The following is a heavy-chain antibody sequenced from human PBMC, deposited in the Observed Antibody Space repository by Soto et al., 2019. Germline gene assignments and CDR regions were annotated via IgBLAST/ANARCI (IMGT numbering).Heavy chain of an antibody. J-gene: IGHJ3*02. D-gene: IGHD3-9*01. Sequence: ASVNVSCKASGYTFTGYYMHWVRQAPGQGLEWMGWINPNSGGTNYAQKFQGRVTMTRDTSISTAYMELSRLRSDDTAVYYCARGSVLDYDILTGYFVDAFDIWGQGTMVTVSS. CDR1: GYTFTGYY. V-gene: IGHV1-2*02. CDR3: ARGSVLDYDILTGYFVDAFDI. CDR2: INPNSGGT.